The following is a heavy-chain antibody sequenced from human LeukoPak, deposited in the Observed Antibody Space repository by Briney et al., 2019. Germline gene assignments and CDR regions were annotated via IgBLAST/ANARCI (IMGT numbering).Heavy chain of an antibody. J-gene: IGHJ4*02. CDR1: GYTFTSYD. V-gene: IGHV1-8*01. D-gene: IGHD6-13*01. CDR3: ARASRRAAAGLGRYFDY. CDR2: MNPNSGNT. Sequence: ASAKVSCKASGYTFTSYDINWVRQATGQGLQWMGWMNPNSGNTGYAQKFQGRVTMTRNTSISTAYMELSSLRSEDTAVYYCARASRRAAAGLGRYFDYWGQGTLVTVSS.